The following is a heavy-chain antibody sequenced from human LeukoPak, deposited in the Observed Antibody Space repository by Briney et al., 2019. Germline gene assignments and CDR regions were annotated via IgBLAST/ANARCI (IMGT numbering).Heavy chain of an antibody. J-gene: IGHJ6*03. CDR1: GYTFTSYG. CDR2: IIPIFGTA. CDR3: ARHYCSSTSCYVRQDYYYYMDV. D-gene: IGHD2-2*01. V-gene: IGHV1-69*06. Sequence: ASVKVSCKASGYTFTSYGISWVRQAPGQGLEWMGGIIPIFGTANYAQKFQGRVTITADKSTSTAYMELSSLRSEDTAVYYCARHYCSSTSCYVRQDYYYYMDVWGKGTTVTVSS.